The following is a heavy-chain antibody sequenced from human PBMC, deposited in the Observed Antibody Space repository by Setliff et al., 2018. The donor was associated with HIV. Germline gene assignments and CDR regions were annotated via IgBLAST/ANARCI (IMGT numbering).Heavy chain of an antibody. CDR1: GYMFTGYY. V-gene: IGHV1-2*06. CDR2: INPSSGVT. Sequence: ASVKVSCKTSGYMFTGYYIHWVRQAPGQGLEWMGRINPSSGVTKYAQRFQDRVTLTRDSSISTAYMEFRSLKSDDTAVYYCARPAVLISTDYYSYMDVWGQGTTVTVSS. CDR3: ARPAVLISTDYYSYMDV. D-gene: IGHD2-21*01. J-gene: IGHJ6*02.